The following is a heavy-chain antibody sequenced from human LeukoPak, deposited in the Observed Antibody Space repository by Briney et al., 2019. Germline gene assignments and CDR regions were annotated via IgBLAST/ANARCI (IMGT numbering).Heavy chain of an antibody. CDR1: GGSIRSYY. D-gene: IGHD4-23*01. CDR3: ARQPTVVTHGY. J-gene: IGHJ4*02. Sequence: SETLSLTCTVSGGSIRSYYWSWIRQPPGKGLGWIGYIYYSGSTNYNPSLKSRVTISVDTSKNQFSLKMSSATAEDTAVYFCARQPTVVTHGYWGQGTLVPVSS. CDR2: IYYSGST. V-gene: IGHV4-59*01.